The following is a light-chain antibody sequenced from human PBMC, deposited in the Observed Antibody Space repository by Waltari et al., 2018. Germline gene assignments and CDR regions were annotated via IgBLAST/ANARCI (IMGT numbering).Light chain of an antibody. V-gene: IGKV3-20*01. CDR3: QKYGSLPAT. CDR1: QRVSRT. J-gene: IGKJ1*01. Sequence: EIVLTQSPGTLSLSPRERATLSCRASQRVSRTLAWYQQKPGQAPRLLIYDASSRATGIPDRFSGSGSGTDFSLTISRLEPEDFAVYYCQKYGSLPATFGQGTKVEIK. CDR2: DAS.